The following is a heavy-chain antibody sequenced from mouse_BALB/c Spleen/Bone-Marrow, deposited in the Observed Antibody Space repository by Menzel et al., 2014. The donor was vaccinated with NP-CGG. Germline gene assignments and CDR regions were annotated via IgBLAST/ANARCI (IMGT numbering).Heavy chain of an antibody. V-gene: IGHV1-55*01. CDR1: GYNFTSYW. J-gene: IGHJ3*01. CDR2: IYPGSGST. D-gene: IGHD3-1*01. Sequence: VQVVESGAELVKPGTSVMLSCKASGYNFTSYWINWVKLRPGQGLEWIGDIYPGSGSTNYNEKFKSKATLTVDTSSSTAYMQLSMLASEDSALYYCARFSHSGLLAYWGQGTLVTVSA. CDR3: ARFSHSGLLAY.